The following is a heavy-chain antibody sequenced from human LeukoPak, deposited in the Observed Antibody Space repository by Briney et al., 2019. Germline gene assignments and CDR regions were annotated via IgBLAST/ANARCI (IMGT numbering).Heavy chain of an antibody. J-gene: IGHJ4*02. V-gene: IGHV3-30-3*01. Sequence: GGSLRLSCAASGFTFSSYAMHWVRQAPGKGLEWVAVISYDGSNKYYADSVKGRFTISRDNSKNTLYLQMNSLRAEDTAVYYCASPSISAAEAPNDYWGRGTLVTVSS. CDR1: GFTFSSYA. D-gene: IGHD6-13*01. CDR3: ASPSISAAEAPNDY. CDR2: ISYDGSNK.